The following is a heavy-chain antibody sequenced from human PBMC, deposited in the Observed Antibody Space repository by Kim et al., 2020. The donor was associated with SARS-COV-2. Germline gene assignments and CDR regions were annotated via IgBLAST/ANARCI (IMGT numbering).Heavy chain of an antibody. J-gene: IGHJ4*02. V-gene: IGHV3-23*01. CDR3: ASSWDSRRDY. D-gene: IGHD6-13*01. CDR2: ST. Sequence: STYAADSVKGRFTISRDNSKNTLYLQMNSLRAEDTAVYYCASSWDSRRDYWGQGTLVTVSS.